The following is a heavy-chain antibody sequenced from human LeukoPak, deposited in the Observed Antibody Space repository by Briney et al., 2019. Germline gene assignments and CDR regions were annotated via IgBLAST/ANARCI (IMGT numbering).Heavy chain of an antibody. CDR1: GYTFTSYA. CDR3: ARDPSSSWAPLDY. CDR2: INTNTGNP. D-gene: IGHD6-13*01. J-gene: IGHJ4*02. V-gene: IGHV7-4-1*02. Sequence: ASVKVSCKASGYTFTSYAMNWVRQAPGHGLKWMGWINTNTGNPTYAQGFTGRFVFSLDTSVSTAYLQISSLKAEDTAVYYCARDPSSSWAPLDYWGQGTLVTVSS.